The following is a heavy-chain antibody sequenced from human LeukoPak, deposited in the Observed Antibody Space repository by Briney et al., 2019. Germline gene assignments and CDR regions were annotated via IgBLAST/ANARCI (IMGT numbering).Heavy chain of an antibody. CDR3: ARESGSYYFDY. Sequence: GRSLRLSCAASGFTFSSYAMHWVRQAPGKGLEWVAVISYDGSNKYYADSVKGRFTISRDNSKNTLYLQMNSLRAEDTAVYYCARESGSYYFDYWGQGTLVTVSS. V-gene: IGHV3-30-3*01. CDR2: ISYDGSNK. D-gene: IGHD1-26*01. CDR1: GFTFSSYA. J-gene: IGHJ4*02.